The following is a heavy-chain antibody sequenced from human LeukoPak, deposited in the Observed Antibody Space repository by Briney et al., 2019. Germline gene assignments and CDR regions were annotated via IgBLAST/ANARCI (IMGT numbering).Heavy chain of an antibody. D-gene: IGHD1-14*01. V-gene: IGHV4-4*09. CDR3: AGLNRGTPFDP. CDR2: IYTSGST. CDR1: GGSISSYY. Sequence: SETLSLTCTASGGSISSYYWSWIRQPPGKGLEWIGYIYTSGSTNYNPSLKSRVTISVDTSKNQFSLKLSSVTAADTAVYYCAGLNRGTPFDPWGQGTLVTVSS. J-gene: IGHJ5*02.